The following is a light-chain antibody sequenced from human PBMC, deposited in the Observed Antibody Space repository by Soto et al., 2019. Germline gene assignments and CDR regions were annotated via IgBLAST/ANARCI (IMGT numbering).Light chain of an antibody. CDR3: SSYTSSSTRV. CDR1: SSDVGGYNY. J-gene: IGLJ3*02. V-gene: IGLV2-14*01. CDR2: EVS. Sequence: QSALTQPASVSGSPGQSITISCTGTSSDVGGYNYVSWYQQHPGKAPKLMIYEVSNRPSGVSNRFSGSKSGNTASLTISGLQAQDEADYYWSSYTSSSTRVFGGGTKLTVL.